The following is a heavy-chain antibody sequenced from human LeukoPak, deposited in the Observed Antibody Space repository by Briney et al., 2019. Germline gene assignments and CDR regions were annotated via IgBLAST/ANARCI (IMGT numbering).Heavy chain of an antibody. CDR1: GFTVSSNY. V-gene: IGHV3-53*01. CDR2: IYSGGST. J-gene: IGHJ5*02. D-gene: IGHD3-3*01. CDR3: AKERRATIFGVGSWFDP. Sequence: GGSLRLSCAASGFTVSSNYMSWVRQAPGKGLEWVSVIYSGGSTYYADSVKGRFTISRDNSKNTLYLQMNSLRAEDTAVYYCAKERRATIFGVGSWFDPWGQGTLVTVSS.